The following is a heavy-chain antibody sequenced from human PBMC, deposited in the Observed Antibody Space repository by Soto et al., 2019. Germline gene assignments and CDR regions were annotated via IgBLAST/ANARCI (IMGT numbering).Heavy chain of an antibody. Sequence: PGGSLRLSCAASGFTFSSYGMHWVRQAPGKGLEWVAVIWYDGSNKYYADSVKGRFTISRDNSKNTLYLQMNSLRAEDTAVYYCARERGASGWDDAFDIWGQGTMVTVS. V-gene: IGHV3-33*01. CDR3: ARERGASGWDDAFDI. J-gene: IGHJ3*02. CDR1: GFTFSSYG. D-gene: IGHD6-19*01. CDR2: IWYDGSNK.